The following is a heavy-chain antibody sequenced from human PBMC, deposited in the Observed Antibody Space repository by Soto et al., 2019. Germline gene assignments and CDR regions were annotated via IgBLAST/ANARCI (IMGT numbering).Heavy chain of an antibody. CDR1: GFTFSNYD. V-gene: IGHV3-30*03. CDR2: ISYDGSDK. J-gene: IGHJ4*02. D-gene: IGHD2-15*01. CDR3: ACIPVVG. Sequence: QVQLVESGGGVVQPGRSLRLSCAVSGFTFSNYDMHWVRQAPGKGLEWVALISYDGSDKYYADSVKGRFTISRDNSKNPLYLKRNGGRAEDTVLYYCACIPVVGGGQGPLVTVSS.